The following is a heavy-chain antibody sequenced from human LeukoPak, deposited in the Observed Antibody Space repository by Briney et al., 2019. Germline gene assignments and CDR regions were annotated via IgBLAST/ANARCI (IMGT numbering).Heavy chain of an antibody. CDR3: ARDSAGNDY. Sequence: GGSLRLSCAASGFTFSTYLMSWVRQAPGKGLEWVANIKQDGSEKCYVDSVKGRFTISRDNAKNSLYLQMNSLRAEDTAMYYCARDSAGNDYWGQGTLVTVSS. D-gene: IGHD6-13*01. V-gene: IGHV3-7*01. CDR2: IKQDGSEK. CDR1: GFTFSTYL. J-gene: IGHJ4*02.